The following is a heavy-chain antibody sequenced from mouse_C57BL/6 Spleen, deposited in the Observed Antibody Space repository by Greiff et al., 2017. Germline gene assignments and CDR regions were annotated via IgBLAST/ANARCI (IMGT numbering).Heavy chain of an antibody. V-gene: IGHV5-9*01. CDR1: GFTFSSYT. Sequence: EVKLMESGGGLVKPGGSLKLSCAASGFTFSSYTMSWVRQTPEKRLEWGATISGGGGNTYYPDSGKGRFTISRDNAKNTLYLQMSSLRSEDTALYYCARDYDGYYGFYFDYWGQGTTLTVSS. CDR2: ISGGGGNT. D-gene: IGHD2-3*01. CDR3: ARDYDGYYGFYFDY. J-gene: IGHJ2*01.